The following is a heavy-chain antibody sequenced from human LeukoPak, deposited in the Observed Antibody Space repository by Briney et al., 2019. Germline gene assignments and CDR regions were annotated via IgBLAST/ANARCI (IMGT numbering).Heavy chain of an antibody. J-gene: IGHJ4*02. V-gene: IGHV3-7*01. Sequence: GGSLRLSCAASGFTFSSYWMSWVRQAPGKGLEWVANIKQDGSEKYYADSEKGRFTISRDNSKNTLYLQMNSLRAEDTAVYYCAKDRGYCSGGSCYFGYYFDYWGQGTLVTVSS. CDR2: IKQDGSEK. CDR1: GFTFSSYW. D-gene: IGHD2-15*01. CDR3: AKDRGYCSGGSCYFGYYFDY.